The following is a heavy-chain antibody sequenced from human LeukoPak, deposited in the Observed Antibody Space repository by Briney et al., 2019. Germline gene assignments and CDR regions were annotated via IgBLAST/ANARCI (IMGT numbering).Heavy chain of an antibody. CDR1: GYTFTTYA. CDR2: INAGNGDT. J-gene: IGHJ6*02. D-gene: IGHD3-10*01. CDR3: ARVHYSVSGHYYNVFYYGMDV. Sequence: GASVKVSCKASGYTFTTYAMHWVRQAPGQRLEWMGWINAGNGDTKYSQTFQGRVTITRDTTATTAYMELSSLRSEDTAVYYCARVHYSVSGHYYNVFYYGMDVWGQGTTVTVSS. V-gene: IGHV1-3*01.